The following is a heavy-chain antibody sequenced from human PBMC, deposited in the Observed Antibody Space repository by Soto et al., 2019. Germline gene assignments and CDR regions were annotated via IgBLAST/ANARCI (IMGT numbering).Heavy chain of an antibody. CDR1: GFTFSSYG. D-gene: IGHD3-22*01. J-gene: IGHJ4*02. CDR2: IPYDGSNK. Sequence: PGWSLRLSCAASGFTFSSYGMHWVRQAPGKGLEWVAVIPYDGSNKYYADSVKGRFTISRDNSKNTLYLQMNSLRAEDTAVYYCAKEDYDSREIDYWGQGTLVTVSS. CDR3: AKEDYDSREIDY. V-gene: IGHV3-30*18.